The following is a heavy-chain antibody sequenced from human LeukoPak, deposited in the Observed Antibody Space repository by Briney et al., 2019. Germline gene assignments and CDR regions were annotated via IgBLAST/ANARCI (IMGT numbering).Heavy chain of an antibody. D-gene: IGHD4-17*01. V-gene: IGHV3-30*04. Sequence: GGSLRLSCAASGFIFSNYAMHWVRQAPGKGLDWVAVISFDGSNIYYADSAKGRFTISRDNSKNTLYLQMNSLRAEDTALYYCAREVPYGDYQDGEGFDPWGQGTLVTVSS. CDR2: ISFDGSNI. CDR3: AREVPYGDYQDGEGFDP. CDR1: GFIFSNYA. J-gene: IGHJ5*02.